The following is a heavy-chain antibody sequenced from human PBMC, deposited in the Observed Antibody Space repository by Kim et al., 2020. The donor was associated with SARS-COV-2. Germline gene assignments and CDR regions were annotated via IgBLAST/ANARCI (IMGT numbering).Heavy chain of an antibody. Sequence: GGSLRLSCAASGFTFDDYAMHWVRQAPGKGLEWVSGISWNSGSIGYADSVKGRFTISRDNAKNSLYLQMNSLRAEDTALYYCAKDSGIPDDYVWGSYRPYYYGMAVRGPGSTCTVSS. CDR3: AKDSGIPDDYVWGSYRPYYYGMAV. CDR2: ISWNSGSI. CDR1: GFTFDDYA. V-gene: IGHV3-9*01. J-gene: IGHJ6*01. D-gene: IGHD3-16*02.